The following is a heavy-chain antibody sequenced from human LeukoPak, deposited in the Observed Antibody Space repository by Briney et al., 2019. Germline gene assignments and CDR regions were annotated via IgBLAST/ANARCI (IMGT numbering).Heavy chain of an antibody. J-gene: IGHJ5*02. CDR2: IYYSGST. Sequence: PSETLSLTCTVSGGSMSSGDYYWSWIRQPPGKGLEWIGYIYYSGSTYYNPSLKSRVTISVDTSKNQFSLKLSSVTAADTAVYYCARAYSGSSRFDPWGQGTLVTVSS. V-gene: IGHV4-30-4*01. CDR1: GGSMSSGDYY. CDR3: ARAYSGSSRFDP. D-gene: IGHD5-12*01.